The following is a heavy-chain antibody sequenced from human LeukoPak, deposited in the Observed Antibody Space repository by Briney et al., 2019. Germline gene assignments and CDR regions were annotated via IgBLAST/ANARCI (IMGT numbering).Heavy chain of an antibody. CDR2: IKEDGSVK. CDR3: ATEGTDGRGSFGWFDS. V-gene: IGHV3-7*01. CDR1: GFTFSDYW. D-gene: IGHD3-10*01. Sequence: PGGSLRVSCVASGFTFSDYWMTWVRQAPGKGLEWVANIKEDGSVKYYVDSVKVRFSISRDNAKNSLYLQLNSLRVEDTAVYYCATEGTDGRGSFGWFDSWGQGTLVTGSS. J-gene: IGHJ5*01.